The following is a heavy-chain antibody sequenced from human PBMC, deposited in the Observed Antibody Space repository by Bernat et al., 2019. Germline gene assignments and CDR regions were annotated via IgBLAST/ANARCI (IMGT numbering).Heavy chain of an antibody. V-gene: IGHV3-21*01. Sequence: EVQLVESGGGLVKPGGSLRLSCAASGFSFSSYSMSWVRQAPGKGLEWVSSISSSRSYIYYSDSVKGRFTISRDNAKNTLYLQMNSLRAEDTAVYYCARDQGQLWPARKSNYYYYGMDVWGQGTTVTVSS. J-gene: IGHJ6*02. CDR1: GFSFSSYS. D-gene: IGHD5-18*01. CDR3: ARDQGQLWPARKSNYYYYGMDV. CDR2: ISSSRSYI.